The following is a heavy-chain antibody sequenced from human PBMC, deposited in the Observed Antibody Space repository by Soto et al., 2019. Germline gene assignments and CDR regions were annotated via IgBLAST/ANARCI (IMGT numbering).Heavy chain of an antibody. CDR1: GGSVSSGSYY. J-gene: IGHJ5*02. CDR2: IYYSGST. CDR3: ARDGTTGTEWFDP. Sequence: SETLSLNCTVSGGSVSSGSYYWSWIRQPPGKGLEWIGYIYYSGSTNYNPSLKSRVTISVDTSKNQFSLKLSSVTAADTAVYYCARDGTTGTEWFDPWGQGTLVTVSS. V-gene: IGHV4-61*01. D-gene: IGHD1-1*01.